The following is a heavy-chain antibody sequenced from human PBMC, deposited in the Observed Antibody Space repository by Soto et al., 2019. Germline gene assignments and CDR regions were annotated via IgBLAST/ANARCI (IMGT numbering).Heavy chain of an antibody. D-gene: IGHD6-13*01. V-gene: IGHV2-70*13. Sequence: SGPTLVNPTQTLTLTCTFSGFALTTSGMCVSWIRQPPGKALEWLALIDWDGDRFYSTSLKTRLTISKDTSKNQVVLTMTNMDPVDTATYYCARSPCLAAAGTGVFDFWSQGTLVTVSS. J-gene: IGHJ4*02. CDR3: ARSPCLAAAGTGVFDF. CDR1: GFALTTSGMC. CDR2: IDWDGDR.